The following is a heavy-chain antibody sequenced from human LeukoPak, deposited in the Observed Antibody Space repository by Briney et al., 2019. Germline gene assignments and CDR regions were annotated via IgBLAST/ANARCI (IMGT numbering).Heavy chain of an antibody. J-gene: IGHJ4*02. CDR3: AREGRVVVAAKAWRYYFDY. CDR1: GYTFTSYD. D-gene: IGHD2-15*01. CDR2: MNPNTGNT. Sequence: GASVKVSCKASGYTFTSYDINWVRQATGQGLEWMGWMNPNTGNTGYAQNFQGRVTMTRNTSISTAYMELSSLRSEDTAVYFCAREGRVVVAAKAWRYYFDYWGQGTLVTVPS. V-gene: IGHV1-8*01.